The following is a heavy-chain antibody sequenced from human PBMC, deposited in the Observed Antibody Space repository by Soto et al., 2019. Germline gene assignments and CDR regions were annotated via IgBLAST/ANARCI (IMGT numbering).Heavy chain of an antibody. J-gene: IGHJ6*02. CDR2: IWYDGSNK. Sequence: GGSLRLPCAASGFTFSSYGMHWVRQAPGKGLEWVAVIWYDGSNKYYADSVKGRFTISRDNSKNTLYLQMNSLRAEDTAVYYCARDFENDSGYSNYYYYGMDVWGQGTTVTVSS. CDR1: GFTFSSYG. CDR3: ARDFENDSGYSNYYYYGMDV. D-gene: IGHD5-12*01. V-gene: IGHV3-33*01.